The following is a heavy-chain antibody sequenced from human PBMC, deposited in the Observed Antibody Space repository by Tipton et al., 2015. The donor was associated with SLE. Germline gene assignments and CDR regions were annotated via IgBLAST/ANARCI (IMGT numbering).Heavy chain of an antibody. J-gene: IGHJ4*02. CDR3: ARDKWQWLF. Sequence: SLRLSCTASGLTFGDYAFSWLRQAPGKGLEWVGFIRSKSYGATTQYDASVKGRFTISRDNAKNSLYLQMNSLRAEDTAVYYCARDKWQWLFWGQGTLVTVSS. D-gene: IGHD6-19*01. V-gene: IGHV3-49*03. CDR1: GLTFGDYA. CDR2: IRSKSYGATT.